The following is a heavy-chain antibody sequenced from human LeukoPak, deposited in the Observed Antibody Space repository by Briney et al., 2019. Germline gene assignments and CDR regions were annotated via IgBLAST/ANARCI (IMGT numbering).Heavy chain of an antibody. J-gene: IGHJ5*02. CDR2: ISYDGSNK. CDR1: GFTFSSYG. V-gene: IGHV3-30*18. Sequence: RRSLRLSCAASGFTFSSYGMHWVRQAPGKGLEWVAVISYDGSNKYYADSVKGRFTISRDNSKNTLYLQMNSLRAEDTAVYYCAKERRWKLRWFDPWGQGTLVTVSS. D-gene: IGHD2-15*01. CDR3: AKERRWKLRWFDP.